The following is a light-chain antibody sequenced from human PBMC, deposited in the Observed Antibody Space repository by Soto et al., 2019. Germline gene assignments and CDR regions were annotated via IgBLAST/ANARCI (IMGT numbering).Light chain of an antibody. CDR1: QTIGDND. CDR3: QQYGSSPH. CDR2: GAS. Sequence: EIVLTQSPDTLSLSPGERGTLSCRASQTIGDNDLAWYQQKPGQAPRLLIYGASSRATGIPDRFSGSGSGIDFTLTISSLEPEDFAVYYCQQYGSSPHFGGGTKVEIK. V-gene: IGKV3-20*01. J-gene: IGKJ4*01.